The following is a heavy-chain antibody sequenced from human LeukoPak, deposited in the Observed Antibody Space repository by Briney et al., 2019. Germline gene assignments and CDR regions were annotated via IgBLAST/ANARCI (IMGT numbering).Heavy chain of an antibody. D-gene: IGHD2-15*01. Sequence: GGSLRLSCAASGFTFSSSAMSWVRQAPGKGLGWVSSISDSGYSTYYTDSLKGRFTISRDNSKNTVYLQMNSLKAEDTAVYYCAKDFPAVADWGQGTLVTVSA. CDR2: ISDSGYST. J-gene: IGHJ4*02. CDR1: GFTFSSSA. V-gene: IGHV3-23*01. CDR3: AKDFPAVAD.